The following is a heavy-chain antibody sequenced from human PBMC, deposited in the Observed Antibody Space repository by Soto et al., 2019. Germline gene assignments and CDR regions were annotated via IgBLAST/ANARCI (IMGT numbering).Heavy chain of an antibody. D-gene: IGHD3-3*02. V-gene: IGHV3-21*01. CDR1: GFTFSSYC. CDR2: ISSGSSYI. J-gene: IGHJ3*02. CDR3: ARSQDAFSARAFDI. Sequence: EVQLVESGGGLVKPGGSLRLSCAASGFTFSSYCMNWVRQAPGKGLEWVSSISSGSSYIYYVDSVKGRFTISRDNAKNSLYLQMNSLRAEDTAVYYCARSQDAFSARAFDIWGQGTMVTVSS.